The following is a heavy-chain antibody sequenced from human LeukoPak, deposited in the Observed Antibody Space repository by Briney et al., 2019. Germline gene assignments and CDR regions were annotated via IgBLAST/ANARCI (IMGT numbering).Heavy chain of an antibody. J-gene: IGHJ6*03. CDR1: GGSISSYY. D-gene: IGHD3-16*01. CDR2: IYYSWSN. CDR3: ARDWGRSYYYVDV. V-gene: IGHV4-59*01. Sequence: PSETLSLTCTVSGGSISSYYWSWLRQPPGKGLEWIGYIYYSWSNNYNPPLKNRITISVDTSKNQFSLKLSSVTAADTAVYYWARDWGRSYYYVDVWGKGTTVTVSS.